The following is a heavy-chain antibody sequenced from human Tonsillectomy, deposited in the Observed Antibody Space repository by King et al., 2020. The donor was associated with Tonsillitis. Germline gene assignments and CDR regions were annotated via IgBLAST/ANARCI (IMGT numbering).Heavy chain of an antibody. J-gene: IGHJ4*02. V-gene: IGHV4-34*01. Sequence: VQLQQWGAGLLKPSETLSLTCAVYGGSFSGYYWSWIRQPPGKGLEWIGEINHSGSTNYNPSLKSRVTVSVDTSKNQFSLKLSSVTAADTAVYYCASVPYVSSGYAGYWGQGTLVTVSS. CDR2: INHSGST. D-gene: IGHD3-22*01. CDR3: ASVPYVSSGYAGY. CDR1: GGSFSGYY.